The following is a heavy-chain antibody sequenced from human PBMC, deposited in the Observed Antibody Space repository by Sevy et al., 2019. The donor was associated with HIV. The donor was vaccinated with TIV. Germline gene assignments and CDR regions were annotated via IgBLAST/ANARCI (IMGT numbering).Heavy chain of an antibody. D-gene: IGHD1-26*01. V-gene: IGHV3-11*01. CDR3: ARYVGGSYLEPGAFDI. Sequence: GGSLRLSCAASGFTFSDYYMSWIRQAPGKGLEWVSYISSSGSTIYYAESVKGRFTISRENAKNSLYLQMNSLRAEDTAVYYCARYVGGSYLEPGAFDIWGQGTMVTVSS. J-gene: IGHJ3*02. CDR1: GFTFSDYY. CDR2: ISSSGSTI.